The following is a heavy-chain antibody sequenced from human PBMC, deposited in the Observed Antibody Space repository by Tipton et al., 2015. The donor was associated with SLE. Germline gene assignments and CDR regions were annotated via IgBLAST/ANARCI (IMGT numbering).Heavy chain of an antibody. CDR1: GGSFSGYY. D-gene: IGHD3-10*01. CDR3: LEGPYGSGR. CDR2: INHSGST. V-gene: IGHV4-34*03. Sequence: TLSLTCAVYGGSFSGYYWSWIRQPPGKGLEWIGEINHSGSTNYNPSLKSRVTISVDTSKNQFSLKLSSVTAADTAVYYCLEGPYGSGRWGQGTLVTVSS. J-gene: IGHJ4*02.